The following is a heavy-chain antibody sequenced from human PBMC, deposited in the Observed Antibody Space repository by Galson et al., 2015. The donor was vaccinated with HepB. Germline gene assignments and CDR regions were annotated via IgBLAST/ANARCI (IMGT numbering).Heavy chain of an antibody. CDR3: ARGVHYGSLWFQH. J-gene: IGHJ1*01. CDR2: IWYDGSNK. CDR1: GFTFSSHG. V-gene: IGHV3-33*08. D-gene: IGHD3-10*01. Sequence: SLRLPCAASGFTFSSHGLHWVRQAPGKGLAGVAVIWYDGSNKYYADSAKGRCTISRATSKNTLYLQMNSLRAEDTAVYYGARGVHYGSLWFQHWGQGTLVTVSS.